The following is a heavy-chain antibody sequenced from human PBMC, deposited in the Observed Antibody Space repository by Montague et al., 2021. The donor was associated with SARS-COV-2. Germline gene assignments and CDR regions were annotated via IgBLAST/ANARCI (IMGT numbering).Heavy chain of an antibody. CDR3: ARGGLGNRGFDY. CDR2: IYLSGFT. V-gene: IGHV4-4*02. J-gene: IGHJ4*02. Sequence: SXTLSLTCVVSDVSLSTSTWWSWIRQSPGKGLEWVGEIYLSGFTQYNPSVKSRVSISLDDSRSQFSLRLTSVTAADTAVYFCARGGLGNRGFDYWGQGTLITVSS. CDR1: DVSLSTSTW. D-gene: IGHD3/OR15-3a*01.